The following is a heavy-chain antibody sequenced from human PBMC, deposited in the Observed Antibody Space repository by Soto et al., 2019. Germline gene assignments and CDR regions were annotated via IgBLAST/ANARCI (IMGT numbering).Heavy chain of an antibody. D-gene: IGHD6-13*01. CDR3: ARLPLLSSSWYYFDY. Sequence: PSETLSLTCTVPGGSISSYYWSWIRQPPGKGLEWIGYIYYSGSTNYNPSLKSRVTISVDTSKNQFSLKLSSVTAADTAVYYCARLPLLSSSWYYFDYWGQGTLVTVSS. J-gene: IGHJ4*02. CDR2: IYYSGST. CDR1: GGSISSYY. V-gene: IGHV4-59*08.